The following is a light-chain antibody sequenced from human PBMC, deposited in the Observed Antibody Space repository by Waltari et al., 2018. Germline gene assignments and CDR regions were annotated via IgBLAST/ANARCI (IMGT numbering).Light chain of an antibody. CDR1: QSVLSSSNNQNY. J-gene: IGKJ3*01. Sequence: DIVMTQSPDFLAVSLGERATINCKSSQSVLSSSNNQNYLAWYQQKPRQPPKLPIYWASTRESGVPDRFSGSGSGTDFTLTISSLQAEDVAVYYCQQYYSPFTFGPGTKVDIK. CDR2: WAS. V-gene: IGKV4-1*01. CDR3: QQYYSPFT.